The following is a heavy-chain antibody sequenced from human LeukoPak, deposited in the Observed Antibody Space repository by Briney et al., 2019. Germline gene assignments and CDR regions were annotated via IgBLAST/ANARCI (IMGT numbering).Heavy chain of an antibody. V-gene: IGHV3-9*01. CDR1: GFTFDDYA. CDR3: AIPYDSSGYYFGYFQH. J-gene: IGHJ1*01. D-gene: IGHD3-22*01. Sequence: RAGGSLRLSCAASGFTFDDYAMHWVRQAPGKGLEWVSGISWNSGSIGYADSVKGRFTISRDNAKNSLYLQMNSLRAEDTAVYYCAIPYDSSGYYFGYFQHWGQGTLVTVSS. CDR2: ISWNSGSI.